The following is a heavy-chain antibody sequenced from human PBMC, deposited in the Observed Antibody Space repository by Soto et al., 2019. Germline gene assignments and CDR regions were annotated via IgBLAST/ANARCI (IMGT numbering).Heavy chain of an antibody. D-gene: IGHD1-26*01. J-gene: IGHJ4*02. CDR1: GFTFSSFA. CDR3: AIGPRSGNQYIFDY. CDR2: ITGSGGNT. V-gene: IGHV3-23*01. Sequence: EVQLLESGGGLVQPGGSLRLSCAASGFTFSSFAMSWVRQARGKGLEWVSSITGSGGNTYYADSVKGRFTVSRDNAKGTLYVQMTSVRAEDTAVYYCAIGPRSGNQYIFDYWGQGNLVTVSS.